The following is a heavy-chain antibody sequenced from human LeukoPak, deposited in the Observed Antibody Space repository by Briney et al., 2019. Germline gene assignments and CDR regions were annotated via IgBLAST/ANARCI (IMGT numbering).Heavy chain of an antibody. CDR1: GFPFSSYW. V-gene: IGHV3-7*04. CDR2: FNQDGSEK. CDR3: ARGEDNADEYLREDY. D-gene: IGHD2/OR15-2a*01. J-gene: IGHJ4*02. Sequence: PGGSLRLSCAGSGFPFSSYWMTWVRQAPGKGLEWVANFNQDGSEKSYVDSVRGRFTISRDNAKNSLYLQMNRVGAEDTAVYYCARGEDNADEYLREDYWGQGILVTVSS.